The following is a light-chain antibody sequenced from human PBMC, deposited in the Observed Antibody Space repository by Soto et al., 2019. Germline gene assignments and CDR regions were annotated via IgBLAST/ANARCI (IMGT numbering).Light chain of an antibody. CDR1: HSLLHSNGYNY. Sequence: DIVMTQSPLSLPVTPGEPSSISCRSSHSLLHSNGYNYLDWYLQKPGQSPQLLIYLGSNRASGVPDRFSGSGSGTDFTLKISRVEAEDVGVYYCMQALQTPLFGGGTKVNIK. CDR3: MQALQTPL. CDR2: LGS. V-gene: IGKV2-28*01. J-gene: IGKJ4*01.